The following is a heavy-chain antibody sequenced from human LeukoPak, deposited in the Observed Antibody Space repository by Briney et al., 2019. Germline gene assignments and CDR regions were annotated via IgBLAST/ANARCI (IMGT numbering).Heavy chain of an antibody. CDR2: IRSDGSGE. CDR3: GKHDSASDY. J-gene: IGHJ4*02. D-gene: IGHD1-26*01. CDR1: GFIFSDYG. V-gene: IGHV3-30*02. Sequence: GGSLTLSCVASGFIFSDYGMHWVRQAPGKGLEWVAFIRSDGSGEYYTGSVKGRFTISRDNSKNTLYVQMNSLRLEDTAVYYCGKHDSASDYWGQGTLVTVSS.